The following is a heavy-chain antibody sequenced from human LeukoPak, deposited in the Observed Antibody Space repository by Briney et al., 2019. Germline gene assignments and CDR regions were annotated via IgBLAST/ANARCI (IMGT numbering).Heavy chain of an antibody. Sequence: PGGSLRLSCAASGFTFDDYAMHWVRQAPGKGLEWVSLISGDGGSTYYADSVKGRFTISRDNSENSLYLQMNSLRTEDTALYYCAKDPTVAGKEPDAFDIWGQGTMVTVSS. CDR3: AKDPTVAGKEPDAFDI. D-gene: IGHD6-19*01. J-gene: IGHJ3*02. CDR2: ISGDGGST. CDR1: GFTFDDYA. V-gene: IGHV3-43*02.